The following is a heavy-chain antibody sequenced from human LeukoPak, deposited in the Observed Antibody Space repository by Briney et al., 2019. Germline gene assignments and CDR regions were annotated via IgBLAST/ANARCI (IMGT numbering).Heavy chain of an antibody. CDR1: GFTFSSYG. Sequence: GGSLRLSCAASGFTFSSYGMHWVRQAPGKGLEWVAVMSYDGSNKYYADSVKGRFTISRDNSKNTLYLQMNSLRAEDTAVYYCAKDRRAQYCSGGSCYHDAFDIWGQGTMVTVSS. J-gene: IGHJ3*02. CDR3: AKDRRAQYCSGGSCYHDAFDI. CDR2: MSYDGSNK. V-gene: IGHV3-30*18. D-gene: IGHD2-15*01.